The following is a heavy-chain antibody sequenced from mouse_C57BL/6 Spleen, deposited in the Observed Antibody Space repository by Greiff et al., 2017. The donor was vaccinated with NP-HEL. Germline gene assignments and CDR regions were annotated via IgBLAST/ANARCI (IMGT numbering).Heavy chain of an antibody. V-gene: IGHV1-64*01. Sequence: VQLQQSGAELEKPGASVKLSCKASGYTFTSYWMHWVKQRPGQGLEWIGMIHPNSGSTNYNEKFKSKATLTVDKSSSTAYMQLSSLTSEDSAVYYCAREYDYGFAYWGQGTLVTVSA. J-gene: IGHJ3*01. CDR3: AREYDYGFAY. CDR2: IHPNSGST. CDR1: GYTFTSYW. D-gene: IGHD2-4*01.